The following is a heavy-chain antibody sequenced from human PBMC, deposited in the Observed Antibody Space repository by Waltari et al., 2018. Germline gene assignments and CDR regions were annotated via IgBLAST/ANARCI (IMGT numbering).Heavy chain of an antibody. V-gene: IGHV4-31*03. CDR3: ARDNVRGSGSFDP. Sequence: QVQLQESGPGLVKPSQTLSLTCTVSGGSINSGVSYWSWIRQHPGKGLEWIGYIYYSGSTYYNPSLKSRVTISVDTSKNQFSLKLSSVTAADTAVYYCARDNVRGSGSFDPWGQGTLVTVSS. CDR2: IYYSGST. D-gene: IGHD3-10*01. CDR1: GGSINSGVSY. J-gene: IGHJ5*02.